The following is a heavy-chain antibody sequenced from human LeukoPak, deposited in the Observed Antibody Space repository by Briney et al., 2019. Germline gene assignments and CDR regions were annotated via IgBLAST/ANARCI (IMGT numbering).Heavy chain of an antibody. CDR1: GFTFDDYA. CDR3: AKDHTYDFWSGSSPYYFDY. D-gene: IGHD3-3*01. V-gene: IGHV3-9*03. CDR2: ISWNSGSI. J-gene: IGHJ4*02. Sequence: GRSLRLSCAASGFTFDDYAMHWVRQAPGKGLEWVSGISWNSGSIGYADSVKGRFTISRDNAENSLYLQMNSLRAEDMALYYCAKDHTYDFWSGSSPYYFDYWGQGTLVTVSS.